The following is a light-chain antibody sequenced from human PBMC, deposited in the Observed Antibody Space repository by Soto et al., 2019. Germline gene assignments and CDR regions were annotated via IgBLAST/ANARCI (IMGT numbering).Light chain of an antibody. V-gene: IGKV3D-15*01. CDR3: QQYHEWLT. CDR2: GAS. CDR1: RSVSIN. J-gene: IGKJ4*01. Sequence: EIVMTQSPGILSVSLGESATLSCETSRSVSINLAWYQRRPGQAPRLLIYGASTRATGIPPRFSGTGSETEFTLTISSLQPEDSAVYFCQQYHEWLTFGGGTKVEI.